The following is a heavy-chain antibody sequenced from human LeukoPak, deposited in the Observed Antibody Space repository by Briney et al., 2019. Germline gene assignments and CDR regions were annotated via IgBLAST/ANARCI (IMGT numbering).Heavy chain of an antibody. CDR1: GGSISSYY. D-gene: IGHD6-13*01. CDR3: AREYTRYSIFYFDY. CDR2: IYYSGST. Sequence: SETLSLTCTVSGGSISSYYWSWIRQPPGKGLEWIGYIYYSGSTNYNPSLKSRVTISVDTSKNQFSLKLSSVTAADTAVYYCAREYTRYSIFYFDYWGQGTLVTVSS. V-gene: IGHV4-59*01. J-gene: IGHJ4*02.